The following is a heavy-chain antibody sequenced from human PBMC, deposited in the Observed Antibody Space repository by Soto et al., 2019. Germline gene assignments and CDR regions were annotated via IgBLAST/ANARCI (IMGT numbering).Heavy chain of an antibody. D-gene: IGHD4-4*01. Sequence: QVQLVQSGAEVKKPGSSVKVSCKASGGTFSTYTITWVRQAPGQGLEWMGRIIPIIGIINYAQKFQGRVTLRADKLTGTAYMELTGLSSDDTAVYYCAGDPDSHYNNSHASSYPWGQGTLVTVSS. J-gene: IGHJ5*02. V-gene: IGHV1-69*08. CDR3: AGDPDSHYNNSHASSYP. CDR2: IIPIIGII. CDR1: GGTFSTYT.